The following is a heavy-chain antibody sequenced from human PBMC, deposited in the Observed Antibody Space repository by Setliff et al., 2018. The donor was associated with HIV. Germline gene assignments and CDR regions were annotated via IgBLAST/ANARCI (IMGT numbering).Heavy chain of an antibody. J-gene: IGHJ4*02. Sequence: ASVKVSCKASGYTLTTYAMHWVRQAPGQRLEWMGWINVDNDNTKYSQKFQGRVTLTRDTSASTAYMELSGLRSEDTAVYYCARAWTTVTTLDYWGQGTLVTVSS. CDR3: ARAWTTVTTLDY. D-gene: IGHD4-17*01. CDR2: INVDNDNT. V-gene: IGHV1-3*01. CDR1: GYTLTTYA.